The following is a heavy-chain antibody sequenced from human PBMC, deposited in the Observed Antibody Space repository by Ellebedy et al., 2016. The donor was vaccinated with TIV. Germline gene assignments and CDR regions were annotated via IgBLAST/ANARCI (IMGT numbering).Heavy chain of an antibody. D-gene: IGHD3-10*01. Sequence: GESLKISCKGSGYSFTSYWISWVRQMPGKGLEWMGIIYPGDSDTRYSPSFQGQVTISADKSISTAYLQWSSLKASDTAMYYCARHVARYYGSEKFDPWGQGTLVTVSS. CDR1: GYSFTSYW. J-gene: IGHJ5*02. CDR2: IYPGDSDT. CDR3: ARHVARYYGSEKFDP. V-gene: IGHV5-51*01.